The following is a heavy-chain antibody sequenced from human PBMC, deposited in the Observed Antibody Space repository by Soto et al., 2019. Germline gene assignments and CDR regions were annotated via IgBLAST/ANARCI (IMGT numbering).Heavy chain of an antibody. Sequence: ASVKVSCKASGYTFTNYHMHWVRQAPGQGLEWMGIINPTSGTTTYAQKFQGRLTMTRDTSTTTVYMELSSLRSDDTAVYYCARDAPPADYWGQGTLGTVSS. CDR2: INPTSGTT. J-gene: IGHJ4*02. CDR1: GYTFTNYH. V-gene: IGHV1-46*01. CDR3: ARDAPPADY.